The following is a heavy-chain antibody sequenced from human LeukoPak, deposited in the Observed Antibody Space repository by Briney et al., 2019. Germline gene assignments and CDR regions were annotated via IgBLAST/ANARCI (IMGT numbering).Heavy chain of an antibody. CDR1: GFTLSSYW. CDR2: MQTDGSRT. D-gene: IGHD6-6*01. CDR3: ARARGVYSSSYH. J-gene: IGHJ5*02. V-gene: IGHV3-74*01. Sequence: GGSLRLSCAASGFTLSSYWMHWVRQAPGKGLVWVSLMQTDGSRTSYADSVKGRFTISRDNAKNTLYLQMNSLRVEDTAVYYCARARGVYSSSYHWGQGTLVTVSS.